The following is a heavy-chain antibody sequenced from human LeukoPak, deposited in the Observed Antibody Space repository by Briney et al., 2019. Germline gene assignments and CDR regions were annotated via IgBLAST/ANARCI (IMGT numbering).Heavy chain of an antibody. CDR1: GFTFSSYA. CDR3: ARVKIVVPAATTYYYYGMDV. V-gene: IGHV3-23*01. J-gene: IGHJ6*02. D-gene: IGHD2-2*01. CDR2: ISGGST. Sequence: GGSLRLSCAASGFTFSSYAMSWVRQAPGKGLEWVSTISGGSTYYADSVKGRFTISRDNSKNTLYLQMNSLRDEDTAVYYCARVKIVVPAATTYYYYGMDVWGQGTTVTVSS.